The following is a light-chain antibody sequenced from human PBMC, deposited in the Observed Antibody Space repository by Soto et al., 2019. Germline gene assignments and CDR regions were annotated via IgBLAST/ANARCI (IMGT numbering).Light chain of an antibody. Sequence: EIVLTQSPDTLSFSPGDRDTLSCRASQSVGSYLAWYQQKPGQAPRLLICDASTRVPGIPDRFSGNGSGTDFTLDISSLEPEDFAVYYCKHRVNWPGLTFGVGTKGEIK. V-gene: IGKV3-11*01. CDR1: QSVGSY. CDR3: KHRVNWPGLT. J-gene: IGKJ4*01. CDR2: DAS.